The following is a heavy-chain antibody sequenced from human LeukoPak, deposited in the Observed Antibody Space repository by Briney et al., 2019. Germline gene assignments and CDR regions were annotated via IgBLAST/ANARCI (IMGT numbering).Heavy chain of an antibody. D-gene: IGHD6-13*01. CDR1: GGSISSSSYY. CDR2: IYYSGST. CDR3: ARLRYSSSLLPHNWFDP. Sequence: PSETPSLTCTVSGGSISSSSYYWGWIRQPPGKGLEWIGSIYYSGSTYYNPSLKSRVTISVDTSKNQFSLKLSSVTAADTAVYYCARLRYSSSLLPHNWFDPWGQGTLVTVSS. J-gene: IGHJ5*02. V-gene: IGHV4-39*01.